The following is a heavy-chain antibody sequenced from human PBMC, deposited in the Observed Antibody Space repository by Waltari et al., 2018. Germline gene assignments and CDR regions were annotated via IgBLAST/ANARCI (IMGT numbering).Heavy chain of an antibody. CDR1: GFTFNSFD. V-gene: IGHV3-13*01. CDR3: TRVGWSYYYMDV. Sequence: EVQLVESGGGLVQPGGSLRLSCVPSGFTFNSFDMPWVRQGPGKGLEGVAGIGTTADTFYPGSVKGRFTIARENAKNSLYLQMNSLSPGDTAVYYCTRVGWSYYYMDVWGKGTTVTVSS. J-gene: IGHJ6*03. CDR2: IGTTADT.